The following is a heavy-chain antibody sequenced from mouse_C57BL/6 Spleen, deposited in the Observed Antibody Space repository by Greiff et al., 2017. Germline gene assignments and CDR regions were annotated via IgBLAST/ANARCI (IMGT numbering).Heavy chain of an antibody. CDR2: ISYDGSN. V-gene: IGHV3-6*01. CDR3: ARVSYYSNWYFDV. Sequence: EVKLQESGPGLVKPSQSLSLTCSVTGYSITSGYYWNWIRQFPGNKLEWMGYISYDGSNNYNPSLKNRISITRDTSKNQFFLKLNSVTTEDTATYYCARVSYYSNWYFDVWGTGTTVTVSS. J-gene: IGHJ1*03. D-gene: IGHD2-5*01. CDR1: GYSITSGYY.